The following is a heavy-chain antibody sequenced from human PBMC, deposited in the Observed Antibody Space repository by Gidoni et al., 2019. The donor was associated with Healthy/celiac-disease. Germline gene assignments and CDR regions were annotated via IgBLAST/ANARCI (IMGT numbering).Heavy chain of an antibody. D-gene: IGHD3-10*01. J-gene: IGHJ4*02. CDR3: ARDRVEWFGEFDY. CDR1: GFTFSSYW. Sequence: EVQLVESGGGLVQPGGSLRLSCAASGFTFSSYWMSWVRQAPGKGLEWVANIKQDGSEKYYVDSVKGRFTISRDNAKNSLYLQMNSLRAEDTAVYYCARDRVEWFGEFDYWGQGTLVTVSS. CDR2: IKQDGSEK. V-gene: IGHV3-7*01.